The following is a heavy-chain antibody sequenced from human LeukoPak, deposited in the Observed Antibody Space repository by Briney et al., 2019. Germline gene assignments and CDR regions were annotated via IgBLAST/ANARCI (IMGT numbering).Heavy chain of an antibody. J-gene: IGHJ4*02. CDR3: ARHGDFWSGYYSPPHFDY. D-gene: IGHD3-3*01. CDR1: GGSISSSSYY. V-gene: IGHV4-39*01. CDR2: IYYSGST. Sequence: PSETLSLTCTVSGGSISSSSYYWGWIRQPPGEGLEWIGSIYYSGSTYYNPSLKSRVTISVDTSKNQFSLKLSSVTAADTAVYYCARHGDFWSGYYSPPHFDYWGQGTLVTVSS.